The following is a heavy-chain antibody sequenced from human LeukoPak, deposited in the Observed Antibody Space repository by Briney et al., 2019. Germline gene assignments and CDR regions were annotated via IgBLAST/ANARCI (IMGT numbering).Heavy chain of an antibody. D-gene: IGHD1-26*01. CDR1: GGSISSYY. J-gene: IGHJ4*02. CDR3: ARGRSYTGGFDY. CDR2: IYYSGST. V-gene: IGHV4-59*01. Sequence: SETLSLTCTVSGGSISSYYWIWIRQPPGKGLEWIGFIYYSGSTNYNPSLKSRVTISLDTSKNQFSMKLNSVTAADTAVYYCARGRSYTGGFDYWGQGTLVTVSS.